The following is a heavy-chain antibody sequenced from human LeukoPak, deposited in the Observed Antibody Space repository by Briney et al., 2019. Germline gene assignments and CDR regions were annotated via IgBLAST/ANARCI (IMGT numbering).Heavy chain of an antibody. CDR1: GVSISSGGYS. CDR2: IYHSGST. J-gene: IGHJ3*02. V-gene: IGHV4-30-2*01. Sequence: SETLSLTCAVSGVSISSGGYSWSWIRQPPGKGLEWIGYIYHSGSTYYNPSLKSRVTISVDRSKNQFSLKLSSVTAADTAVYYCARASSALEWIDAFDIWGQGTMVTVSS. D-gene: IGHD3-3*01. CDR3: ARASSALEWIDAFDI.